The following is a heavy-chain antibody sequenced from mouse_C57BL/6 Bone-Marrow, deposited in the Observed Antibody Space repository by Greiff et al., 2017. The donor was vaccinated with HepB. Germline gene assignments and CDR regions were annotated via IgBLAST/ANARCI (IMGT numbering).Heavy chain of an antibody. Sequence: EVKLMESGPGLVKPSQSLSLTCSVTGYSITSGYYWNWIRQFPGNKLEWMGYISYDGSNNYNPSLKNRISITRDTSKNQFFLKLNSVTTEDTATYYCARENYFWGQGTSVTVSS. V-gene: IGHV3-6*01. CDR1: GYSITSGYY. J-gene: IGHJ4*01. CDR3: ARENYF. CDR2: ISYDGSN.